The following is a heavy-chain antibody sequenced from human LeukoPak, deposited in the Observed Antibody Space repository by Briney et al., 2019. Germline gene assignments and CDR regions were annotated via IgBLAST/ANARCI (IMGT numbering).Heavy chain of an antibody. CDR2: IIPILGMA. CDR1: GYTFTSYG. CDR3: ARDRARGVGATMTADY. V-gene: IGHV1-69*04. D-gene: IGHD1-26*01. J-gene: IGHJ4*02. Sequence: GASVKVSCKASGYTFTSYGISWVRQAPGQGLEWMGRIIPILGMANYAQKFQGRVTITADKSTSTAYMELSSLRSEDTAVYYCARDRARGVGATMTADYWGQGTLVTVSS.